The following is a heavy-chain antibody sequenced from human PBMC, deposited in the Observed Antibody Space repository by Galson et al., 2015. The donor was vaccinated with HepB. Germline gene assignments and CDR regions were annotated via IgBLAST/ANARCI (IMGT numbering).Heavy chain of an antibody. J-gene: IGHJ3*02. CDR2: IIPILGIA. CDR3: GGGLWRLNAFDI. Sequence: SVKVSCKASGGTFSSYAISWVRQAPGQGLEWMGRIIPILGIANYAQKFQGRVTITADKSTSTAYMELSSLRSEDTVVYYCGGGLWRLNAFDIWGQGTMVTVSS. D-gene: IGHD2-21*01. CDR1: GGTFSSYA. V-gene: IGHV1-69*04.